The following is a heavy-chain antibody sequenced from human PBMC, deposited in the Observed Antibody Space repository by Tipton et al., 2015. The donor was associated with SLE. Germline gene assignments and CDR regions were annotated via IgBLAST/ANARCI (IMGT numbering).Heavy chain of an antibody. J-gene: IGHJ4*02. Sequence: TLSLTCAVSGFSVSSGYYWGWIRQPPEKGLEWIGSISHTGNMYHNPSLKSRLSMSIDTSRNEVFLRLSSVTAADAAVYYCVRHDYDSNGYYQHYFDYWGQGTLVTVSS. CDR2: ISHTGNM. CDR1: GFSVSSGYY. D-gene: IGHD3-22*01. V-gene: IGHV4-38-2*01. CDR3: VRHDYDSNGYYQHYFDY.